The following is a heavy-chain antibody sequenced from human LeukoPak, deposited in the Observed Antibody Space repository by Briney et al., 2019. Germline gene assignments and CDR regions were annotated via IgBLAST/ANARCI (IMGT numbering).Heavy chain of an antibody. Sequence: PSETLSLTCTVSGGSISSYYWSWIRQPPGKGLEWIGYIYYSGSTNYNPSLKSRVTISVDTSKNQFSLKLSSVTAADTAVYYCATLYTVANFDYWGQGTLVTVSS. D-gene: IGHD4-23*01. J-gene: IGHJ4*02. CDR2: IYYSGST. CDR1: GGSISSYY. CDR3: ATLYTVANFDY. V-gene: IGHV4-59*01.